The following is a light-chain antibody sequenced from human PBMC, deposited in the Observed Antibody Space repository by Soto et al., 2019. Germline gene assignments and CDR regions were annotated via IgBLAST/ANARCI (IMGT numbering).Light chain of an antibody. CDR1: QSVSSRY. J-gene: IGKJ5*01. Sequence: EIVLTQSPGTLSLSPGERSTLSCRASQSVSSRYLAWYQQRPGQAPRLLIYDASYRATDIPPRFSGSGSGTDFTLTISSLEPEDFAVYYCQQRSSWPPTITFGQGTRLEIK. CDR3: QQRSSWPPTIT. CDR2: DAS. V-gene: IGKV3-11*01.